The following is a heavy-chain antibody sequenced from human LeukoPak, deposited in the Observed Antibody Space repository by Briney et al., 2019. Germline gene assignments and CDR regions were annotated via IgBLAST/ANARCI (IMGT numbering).Heavy chain of an antibody. Sequence: SETLSLTCAVSGYSISSGYYWGWIRQAPGKGLEWIGSIYYSVSTYYNPSLKSRVTISVDTSKNQVFLKLSAVTAADTALYYCARGTSIWGSYRSDALDIWGQGTMATVSS. D-gene: IGHD3-16*02. CDR2: IYYSVST. V-gene: IGHV4-38-2*01. CDR3: ARGTSIWGSYRSDALDI. CDR1: GYSISSGYY. J-gene: IGHJ3*02.